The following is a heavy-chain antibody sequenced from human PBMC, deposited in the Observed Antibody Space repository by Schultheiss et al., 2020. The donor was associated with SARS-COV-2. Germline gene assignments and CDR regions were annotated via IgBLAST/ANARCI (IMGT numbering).Heavy chain of an antibody. CDR2: IYYSGST. D-gene: IGHD5-18*01. J-gene: IGHJ6*02. CDR1: GGSISSFY. Sequence: SQTLSLTCTVSGGSISSFYWSWIRQPPGKGLEWIGSIYYSGSTYYNPSLKSRVTISVDTSKNQFSLKLSSVTAADTAVYYCARGAVYSRNYYYGMDVWGQGTTVTVSS. CDR3: ARGAVYSRNYYYGMDV. V-gene: IGHV4-59*12.